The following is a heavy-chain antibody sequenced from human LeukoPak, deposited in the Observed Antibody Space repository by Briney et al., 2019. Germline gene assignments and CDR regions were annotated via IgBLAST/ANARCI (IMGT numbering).Heavy chain of an antibody. CDR3: ARDLGYYGSGSPDY. V-gene: IGHV1-8*02. CDR1: GYTFTSYD. D-gene: IGHD3-10*01. Sequence: ASVKVPCKASGYTFTSYDINWVRQATGQGLEWMGWMNPNSGNTGYAQKFQGRVTMTRDTSISTAYMELSRLRSDDTAVYYCARDLGYYGSGSPDYWGQGTLVTVSS. CDR2: MNPNSGNT. J-gene: IGHJ4*02.